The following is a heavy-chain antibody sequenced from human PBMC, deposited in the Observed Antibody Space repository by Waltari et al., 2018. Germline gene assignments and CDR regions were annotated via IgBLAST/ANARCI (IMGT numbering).Heavy chain of an antibody. CDR3: AKANRHSGQDNWFDP. V-gene: IGHV3-30*18. CDR2: ISFDGLDK. J-gene: IGHJ5*02. CDR1: GFICSTSA. D-gene: IGHD2-15*01. Sequence: QGQLVESGGGVVQPGRSLRLTCTASGFICSTSALHRVRQAPGKGLEWVAVISFDGLDKRYADSVKGRFTISRDNSKNTLFLELNSLTTDDTGVYFCAKANRHSGQDNWFDPWGHGAPVTVSS.